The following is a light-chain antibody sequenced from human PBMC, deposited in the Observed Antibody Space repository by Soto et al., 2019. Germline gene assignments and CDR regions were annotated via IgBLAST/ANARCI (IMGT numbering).Light chain of an antibody. CDR1: QSVSNS. J-gene: IGKJ5*01. CDR2: DVS. V-gene: IGKV3-11*01. CDR3: HQRYNWPRVT. Sequence: EIVLTHSPATPSLSPGERVTLSCRASQSVSNSLAWYQQKPGQPPRLRIYDVSNRATGIPARFSGSGSGTDFTLTITSLEPEDFAVYFCHQRYNWPRVTFGQGTRLEIK.